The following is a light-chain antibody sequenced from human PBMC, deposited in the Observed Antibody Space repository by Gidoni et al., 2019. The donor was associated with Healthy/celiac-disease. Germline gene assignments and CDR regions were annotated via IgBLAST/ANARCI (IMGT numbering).Light chain of an antibody. CDR1: QSVSSY. Sequence: ELVLTQSPATLSLSPGERATLSCRASQSVSSYLAWYQQKPGQAPRLLIYDASNRATGIPARFSGSGSGTDFTLTISSLEPEDFAVYYCQQRSNWIFTFGPGTKVEIK. J-gene: IGKJ3*01. CDR2: DAS. V-gene: IGKV3-11*01. CDR3: QQRSNWIFT.